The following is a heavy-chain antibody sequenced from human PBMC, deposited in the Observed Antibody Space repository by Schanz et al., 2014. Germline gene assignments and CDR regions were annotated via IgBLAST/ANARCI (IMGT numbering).Heavy chain of an antibody. D-gene: IGHD1-1*01. Sequence: QVQLVQSGAELKNPGASVKVSCKASGYSFSAYYIHWMRQAPGQGLEWLGRFTHISQKFQGRVTMTRDTSSTTAYMXXXSXXXXDXAVYYCVRELSGGTFDYWGQGALVTVSS. CDR2: FT. V-gene: IGHV1-2*06. CDR3: VRELSGGTFDY. CDR1: GYSFSAYY. J-gene: IGHJ4*02.